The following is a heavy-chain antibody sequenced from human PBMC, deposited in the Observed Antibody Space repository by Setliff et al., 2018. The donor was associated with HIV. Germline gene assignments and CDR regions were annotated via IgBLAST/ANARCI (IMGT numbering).Heavy chain of an antibody. CDR1: GYTLSDYY. D-gene: IGHD3-22*01. V-gene: IGHV1-2*02. Sequence: RASVKVSCKASGYTLSDYYMHWVRQAPGQGLEWMAWINPKNGGTNYAQQFQGRVTVTRGTSITTAYMELSRLTSDDTAVYYCALQYDDTSGYYNNWGQGTLVTVSS. J-gene: IGHJ4*02. CDR3: ALQYDDTSGYYNN. CDR2: INPKNGGT.